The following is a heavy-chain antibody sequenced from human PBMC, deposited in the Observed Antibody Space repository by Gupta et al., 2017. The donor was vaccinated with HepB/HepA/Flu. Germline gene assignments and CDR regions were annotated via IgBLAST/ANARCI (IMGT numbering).Heavy chain of an antibody. V-gene: IGHV3-33*01. CDR3: VRGPGGFSGSAPYYYYMNV. CDR2: IWYDGSKK. J-gene: IGHJ6*03. D-gene: IGHD1-26*01. CDR1: GFTFRDYG. Sequence: QEQLVESGGGVVQPGRSLRVFCVAAGFTFRDYGMHWVRQAPGKGLEWVAVIWYDGSKKYYADSVKGRFIISRDNSESILYLQMDSLRAEDTAVYYCVRGPGGFSGSAPYYYYMNVWGKGTTVTVS.